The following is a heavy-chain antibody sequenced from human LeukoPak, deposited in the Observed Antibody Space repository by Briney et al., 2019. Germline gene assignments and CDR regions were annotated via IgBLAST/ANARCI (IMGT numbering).Heavy chain of an antibody. CDR1: GGSISSGGYS. D-gene: IGHD4-17*01. CDR2: IYHSGST. Sequence: SETLSLTCAVSGGSISSGGYSWSWIRQPPGKGLEWIGYIYHSGSTYYNPSLKSRVTISVDRSKNQFSLKLSSVTAADTAVYHCARDLYGDYTFDYWGQGTLVTVSS. J-gene: IGHJ4*02. V-gene: IGHV4-30-2*01. CDR3: ARDLYGDYTFDY.